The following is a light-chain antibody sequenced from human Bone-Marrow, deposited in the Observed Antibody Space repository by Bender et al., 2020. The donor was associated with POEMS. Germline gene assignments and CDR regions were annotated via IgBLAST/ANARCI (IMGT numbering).Light chain of an antibody. CDR1: SSNIGSHN. CDR3: LAWDSSTGV. Sequence: QSVLIQPPSASGTPGQKVTISCSGSSSNIGSHNVYWYQQFPGTAPTLLIYRNSHRPSEIPERFSGSNSGTTATLTISGTQVMDEADYYCLAWDSSTGVFGGGTKLTVL. V-gene: IGLV1-44*01. CDR2: RNS. J-gene: IGLJ3*02.